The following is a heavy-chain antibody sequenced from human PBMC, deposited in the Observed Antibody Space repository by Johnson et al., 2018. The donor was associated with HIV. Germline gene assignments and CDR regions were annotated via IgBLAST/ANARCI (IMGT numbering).Heavy chain of an antibody. V-gene: IGHV3-30-3*01. D-gene: IGHD3-9*01. CDR2: ISYDGSNK. J-gene: IGHJ3*02. CDR1: GFTFSSFD. Sequence: QVHLVESGGGVVQPGRSLRLSCAASGFTFSSFDMHWVRQAPGKGLEWVALISYDGSNKYYADSVTGRFTISRDNSKNTLYLQMNSLRAEDTAVYYCARVLTTRGAFDIWGQGTMVTVSS. CDR3: ARVLTTRGAFDI.